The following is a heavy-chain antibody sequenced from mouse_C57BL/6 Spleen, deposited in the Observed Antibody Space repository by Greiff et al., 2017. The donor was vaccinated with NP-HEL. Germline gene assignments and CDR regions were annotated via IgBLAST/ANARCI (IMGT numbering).Heavy chain of an antibody. CDR1: GFNIKDDY. CDR2: IDPENGDT. D-gene: IGHD1-2*01. CDR3: TTSGWDFDY. J-gene: IGHJ2*01. Sequence: DVKLVESGAELVRPGASVKLSCTASGFNIKDDYMHWVKQRPEQGLEWIGWIDPENGDTEYASKFQGKATITADTSSNTAYLQLSSLTSEDTAVYYCTTSGWDFDYWGQGTTLTVSS. V-gene: IGHV14-4*01.